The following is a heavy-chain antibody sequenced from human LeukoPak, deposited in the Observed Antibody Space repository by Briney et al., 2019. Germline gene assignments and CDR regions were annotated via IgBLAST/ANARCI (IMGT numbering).Heavy chain of an antibody. D-gene: IGHD2-2*03. CDR1: GFSFSGHW. J-gene: IGHJ4*02. Sequence: QPGGSLRLSCTASGFSFSGHWKHWARQLPGKGLVWVSRISPTGSTTSYADSVKGRFTVSRDNAKNTLYLQVNNLRAEDTAVYYCAKAPMDVSGVDYWGQGTLVTVSS. CDR2: ISPTGSTT. V-gene: IGHV3-74*01. CDR3: AKAPMDVSGVDY.